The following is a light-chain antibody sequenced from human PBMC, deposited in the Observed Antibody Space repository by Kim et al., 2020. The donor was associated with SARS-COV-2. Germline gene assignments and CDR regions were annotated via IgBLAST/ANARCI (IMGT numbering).Light chain of an antibody. Sequence: PGKTARITCGGNNIGSKSVHWYQQKPGQAPVLVIYYESDRPSGIPERFSGSNSGNTATLTISRVEAGDEADYYCQVWDSSSDHPVFGGGTQLTVL. CDR3: QVWDSSSDHPV. CDR2: YES. V-gene: IGLV3-21*04. J-gene: IGLJ3*02. CDR1: NIGSKS.